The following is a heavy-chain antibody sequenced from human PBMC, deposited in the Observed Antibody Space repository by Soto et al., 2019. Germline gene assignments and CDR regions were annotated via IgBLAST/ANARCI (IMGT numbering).Heavy chain of an antibody. Sequence: WTWIHQHPGKGLEWIGYIYYSGGTYYNPSLKSRLTISVDTSNNQFSLDLTSVTAADTAVYYCARDRGAGGDAFDIWGQGTMVTVSS. V-gene: IGHV4-31*02. CDR3: ARDRGAGGDAFDI. J-gene: IGHJ3*02. D-gene: IGHD1-26*01. CDR2: IYYSGGT.